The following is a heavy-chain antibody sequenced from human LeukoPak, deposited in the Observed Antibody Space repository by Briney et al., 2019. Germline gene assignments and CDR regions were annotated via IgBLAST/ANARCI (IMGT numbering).Heavy chain of an antibody. CDR1: GDSVSSNNAT. J-gene: IGHJ4*02. CDR3: AREGVAGFLFDY. D-gene: IGHD6-19*01. V-gene: IGHV6-1*01. Sequence: SQTLSLTCGISGDSVSSNNATWDWIRQSPSRGLEWLGRTYYRSKWYNDYAVSVKSRITINPDTSKNQFSLQLNSVTPEDTAVYYCAREGVAGFLFDYWGQGILVTVSS. CDR2: TYYRSKWYN.